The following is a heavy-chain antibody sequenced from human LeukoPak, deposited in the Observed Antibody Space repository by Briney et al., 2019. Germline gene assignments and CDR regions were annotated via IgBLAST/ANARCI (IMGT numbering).Heavy chain of an antibody. CDR3: ARSRYGSGSYCFGY. J-gene: IGHJ4*02. CDR1: GYTFTGYY. D-gene: IGHD3-10*01. Sequence: VSVKVSCKASGYTFTGYYMHWVRQAPGQGLEWMGWINPNSGGTNYAQKFQGRVTMTRDTSISTAYMELSRLRSDDTAVYYCARSRYGSGSYCFGYWGQGTLVTVSS. CDR2: INPNSGGT. V-gene: IGHV1-2*02.